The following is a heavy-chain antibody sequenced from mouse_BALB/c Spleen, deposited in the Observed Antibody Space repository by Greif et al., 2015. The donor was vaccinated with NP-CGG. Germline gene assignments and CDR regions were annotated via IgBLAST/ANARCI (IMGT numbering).Heavy chain of an antibody. V-gene: IGHV1-37*01. CDR1: GYSFTGYF. Sequence: EVHLVESGPELVKPGASVKISCKASGYSFTGYFMNWVKQSHGKSLEWIGRINPYNGDTFYNQKFKGKATLTVDKSSSTAHMELLSLTSEDSAVYYCGREHYDYAWFAYWGQGTLVTVSA. J-gene: IGHJ3*01. CDR2: INPYNGDT. D-gene: IGHD2-4*01. CDR3: GREHYDYAWFAY.